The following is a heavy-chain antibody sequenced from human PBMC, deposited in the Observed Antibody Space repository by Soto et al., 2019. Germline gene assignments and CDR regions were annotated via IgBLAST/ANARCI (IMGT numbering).Heavy chain of an antibody. CDR1: GYTFTSYA. CDR3: AVALGYCSGGSCYRRFDP. J-gene: IGHJ5*02. V-gene: IGHV1-18*01. Sequence: ASVKLSCKDSGYTFTSYAICWVRQATGQGLDWMGWISAYNGNTNYAQKLQVRVTMTTDTSTSTAYMELRSLRSDDTAVYYCAVALGYCSGGSCYRRFDPWGQGTLVTVSS. CDR2: ISAYNGNT. D-gene: IGHD2-15*01.